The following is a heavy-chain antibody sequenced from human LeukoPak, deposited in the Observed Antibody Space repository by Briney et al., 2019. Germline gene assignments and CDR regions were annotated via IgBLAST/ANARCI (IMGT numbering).Heavy chain of an antibody. CDR2: IGSRAGII. J-gene: IGHJ4*02. D-gene: IGHD3-10*01. CDR1: GFTFSSFE. Sequence: GGSLRLSCAASGFTFSSFEMNWVRQAPGKGLEWVSYIGSRAGIIYYADSVKGRFTISRDNAKNSLYLQMNSLRAEDTAVYYCARDYFGSGPTYYFDYWGQGTLVTVSS. CDR3: ARDYFGSGPTYYFDY. V-gene: IGHV3-48*03.